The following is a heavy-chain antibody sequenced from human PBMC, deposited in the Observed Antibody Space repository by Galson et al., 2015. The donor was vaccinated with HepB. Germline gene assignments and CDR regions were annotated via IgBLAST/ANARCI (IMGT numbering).Heavy chain of an antibody. Sequence: SVKVSCKASGYTFTGYHMHWVRQAPGQGLEWMGRINPNSGGKNYAQKFQGRVTMTRDKSISTAYMELSRLRSDDTAVYYCAREMSKSGYYNTAPDYWGQGTLVTVSS. CDR1: GYTFTGYH. CDR2: INPNSGGK. CDR3: AREMSKSGYYNTAPDY. J-gene: IGHJ4*02. V-gene: IGHV1-2*06. D-gene: IGHD3-22*01.